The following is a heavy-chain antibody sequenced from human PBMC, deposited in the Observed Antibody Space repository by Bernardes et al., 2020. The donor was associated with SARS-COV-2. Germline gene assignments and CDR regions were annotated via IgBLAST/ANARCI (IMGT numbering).Heavy chain of an antibody. Sequence: ASLKVSCKASGYTFTSYGISWVRQAPGQGLEWIGWIIAYNGNTNYAQKLQGRVTMTSDTSSSTAYMELRSLRSDDTAVYYCARGAFSGVLSSEYYYYYGMDVWGQGTTVTVSS. CDR2: IIAYNGNT. D-gene: IGHD2-2*01. V-gene: IGHV1-18*01. CDR3: ARGAFSGVLSSEYYYYYGMDV. J-gene: IGHJ6*02. CDR1: GYTFTSYG.